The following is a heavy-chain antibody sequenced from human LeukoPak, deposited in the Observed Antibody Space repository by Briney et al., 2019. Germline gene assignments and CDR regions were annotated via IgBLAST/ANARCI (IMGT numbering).Heavy chain of an antibody. J-gene: IGHJ4*02. Sequence: GGSLRLSCAASGFTFSSYAMHWVRQAPGKGLEWVAVISYDGSNKYYADSVKGRFTISRDNSKNTLYLQMNSLRAEDTAVYYCAKSYGGPLDYWGQGTLVTVSS. D-gene: IGHD2-8*01. CDR2: ISYDGSNK. CDR1: GFTFSSYA. V-gene: IGHV3-30-3*02. CDR3: AKSYGGPLDY.